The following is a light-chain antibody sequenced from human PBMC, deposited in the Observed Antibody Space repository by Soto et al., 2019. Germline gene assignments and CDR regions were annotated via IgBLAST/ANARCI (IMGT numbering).Light chain of an antibody. CDR1: QSVSSPY. CDR2: GAS. J-gene: IGKJ2*01. Sequence: EIVLTQSPGTVSLSPGERATLSCRASQSVSSPYLAWYQQKPGQAPKLLIYGASSRDTGIPERFSGSGSGTDFTLTISRLEPEDFAVYYCQRYDISPFPFGGGTKLEIK. CDR3: QRYDISPFP. V-gene: IGKV3-20*01.